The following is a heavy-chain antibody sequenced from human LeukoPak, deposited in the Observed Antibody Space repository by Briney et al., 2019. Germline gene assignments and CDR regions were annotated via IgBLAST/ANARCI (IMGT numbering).Heavy chain of an antibody. Sequence: SETLSLTCTVSGGSMSSSSYYWGWIRQPPGKGLEWIGSIYYSGSTYYNPSLKSRVTISVDTSKNQFSLKLSSVTAADTAVYYCARGVGEYYYYYYMDVWGKGTTVTISS. CDR3: ARGVGEYYYYYYMDV. J-gene: IGHJ6*03. CDR2: IYYSGST. V-gene: IGHV4-39*07. D-gene: IGHD2-15*01. CDR1: GGSMSSSSYY.